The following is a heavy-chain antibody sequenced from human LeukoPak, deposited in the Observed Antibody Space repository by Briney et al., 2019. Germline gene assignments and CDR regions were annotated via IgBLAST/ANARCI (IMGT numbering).Heavy chain of an antibody. J-gene: IGHJ4*02. D-gene: IGHD3-3*01. CDR3: ARGRPERTIFGVVILDY. CDR2: INHSGST. Sequence: PSETLSLTCAVYGGSFSGYYWSWIRQPPGKGLEWIGEINHSGSTNYNPSPKSRVTLPVDTSKNQYSLKLSSVTAADAAVYYCARGRPERTIFGVVILDYWGQGTLVTVSS. CDR1: GGSFSGYY. V-gene: IGHV4-34*01.